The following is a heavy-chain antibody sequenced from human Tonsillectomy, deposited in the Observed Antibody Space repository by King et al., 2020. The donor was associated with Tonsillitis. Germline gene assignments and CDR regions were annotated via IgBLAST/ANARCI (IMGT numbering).Heavy chain of an antibody. CDR1: GDSISSSSYY. D-gene: IGHD3-10*01. CDR3: ARLTTRHRGLTFSRIDY. V-gene: IGHV4-39*01. Sequence: LQLQESGPGLVKPSETLSLTCTVSGDSISSSSYYWGWIRQPPGKGLEWLGSIYYSGSTYYNPSLKTRVTISVDTSKNQFSLKLSSVTAADTAVYYCARLTTRHRGLTFSRIDYWGQGTLVTVSS. J-gene: IGHJ4*02. CDR2: IYYSGST.